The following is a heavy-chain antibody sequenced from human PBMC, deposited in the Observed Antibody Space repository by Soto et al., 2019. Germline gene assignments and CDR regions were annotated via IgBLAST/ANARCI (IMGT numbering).Heavy chain of an antibody. CDR2: IYYSGTT. CDR1: GGSISSGGYY. J-gene: IGHJ5*02. V-gene: IGHV4-31*03. Sequence: QVQLQESGPGLVKPSQTLSLTCTVSGGSISSGGYYWSWIPQHPGKRLQWIGYIYYSGTTYYNPSLKSRVTISLDASKNQFYLKLNSVTAADTAVYYCARSVFPWGQGTMVTVSS. CDR3: ARSVFP.